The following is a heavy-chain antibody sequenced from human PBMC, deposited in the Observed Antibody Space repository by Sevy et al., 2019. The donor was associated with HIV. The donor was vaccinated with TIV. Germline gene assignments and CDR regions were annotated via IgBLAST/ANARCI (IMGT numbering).Heavy chain of an antibody. CDR1: GLTFSSYA. J-gene: IGHJ3*02. V-gene: IGHV3-64D*06. CDR3: VKAYYYDSSGLPDAFDI. D-gene: IGHD3-22*01. Sequence: GGSLRLSCSASGLTFSSYAMHWVRQAPGKGLEYVSAISSNGGSTYYADSVKGRFTISRDNSKNTLYLQMSSLRAEDTAVYYCVKAYYYDSSGLPDAFDIWGQGTMVTVS. CDR2: ISSNGGST.